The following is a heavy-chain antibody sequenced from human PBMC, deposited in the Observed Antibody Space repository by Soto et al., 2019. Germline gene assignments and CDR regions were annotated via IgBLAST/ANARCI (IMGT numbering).Heavy chain of an antibody. CDR3: ARDGLYSYGSHYYYYYMDV. CDR1: GYTFTSYY. D-gene: IGHD5-18*01. CDR2: INPSGGST. Sequence: GASVKVSCKASGYTFTSYYMHWVRQAPGQGLEWMGIINPSGGSTSYAQKFQGRVTMTRDTSTSTVYMELSSPRSEDTAVYYCARDGLYSYGSHYYYYYMDVWGKGTTVTVSS. V-gene: IGHV1-46*03. J-gene: IGHJ6*03.